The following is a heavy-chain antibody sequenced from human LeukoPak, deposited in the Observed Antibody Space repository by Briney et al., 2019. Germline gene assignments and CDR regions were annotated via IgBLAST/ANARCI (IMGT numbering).Heavy chain of an antibody. J-gene: IGHJ4*02. CDR3: ARRSAAGTGTTNFDY. CDR2: IYPGDSDT. V-gene: IGHV5-51*01. D-gene: IGHD6-13*01. Sequence: GESLKISCKGSGYSFTSYWIGWVRQMPGKGLEWMGIIYPGDSDTRYSPSFHGQVTISADKSISTAYLQWSSLKASDTAMYCCARRSAAGTGTTNFDYWGQGTLVTVSS. CDR1: GYSFTSYW.